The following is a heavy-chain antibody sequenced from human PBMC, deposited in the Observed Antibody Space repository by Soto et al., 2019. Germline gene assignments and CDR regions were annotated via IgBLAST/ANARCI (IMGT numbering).Heavy chain of an antibody. V-gene: IGHV4-59*01. CDR1: GGSISSYY. J-gene: IGHJ5*02. D-gene: IGHD3-22*01. CDR2: IYYSEST. CDR3: ARAYYDRSGYRLEP. Sequence: PSETLSLTCTVSGGSISSYYWSWIRQPPGKGLEWIGYIYYSESTNYNPSLKSRVTISVDTSKNQFSLKLTSVTAADTAVYYCARAYYDRSGYRLEPWGQGTLVTVS.